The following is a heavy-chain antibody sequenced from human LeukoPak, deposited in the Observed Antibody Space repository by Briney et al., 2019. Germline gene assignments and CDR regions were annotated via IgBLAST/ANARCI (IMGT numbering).Heavy chain of an antibody. V-gene: IGHV3-74*01. J-gene: IGHJ1*01. CDR3: ARDGHYDILTGYFQD. D-gene: IGHD3-9*01. Sequence: GGSLRLSCAASGFTFSSYWMHWVRQDPGKGLGWVLRINTDGSSTVYADSVKGRFTISRDNAKNTLYLQMNSLRAEDTAVYYCARDGHYDILTGYFQDWGQGTLVTVSS. CDR2: INTDGSST. CDR1: GFTFSSYW.